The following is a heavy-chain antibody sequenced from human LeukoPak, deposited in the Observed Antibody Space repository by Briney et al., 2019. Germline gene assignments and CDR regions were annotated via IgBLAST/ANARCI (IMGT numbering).Heavy chain of an antibody. CDR2: ISPYNGNT. V-gene: IGHV1-18*01. J-gene: IGHJ4*02. CDR3: ASYVDTSMVFDY. Sequence: ASVEVSCKASGYTFTNYGISWVRQAPGQGLEWMGWISPYNGNTNYAQKLQGRVTMTTDTSTSTAYMELRSLRSDDTAVYYCASYVDTSMVFDYWGQGTLVTVSS. D-gene: IGHD5-18*01. CDR1: GYTFTNYG.